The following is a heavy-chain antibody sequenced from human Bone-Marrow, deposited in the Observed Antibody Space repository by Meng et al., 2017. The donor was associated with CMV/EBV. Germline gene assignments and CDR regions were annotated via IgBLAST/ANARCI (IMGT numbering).Heavy chain of an antibody. D-gene: IGHD2-2*02. CDR1: GYTFTSYD. Sequence: ASVKVSCKASGYTFTSYDINWVRQATGQGLEWMGWMNPNSGNTGYAQKFQGRVTMTRNTSISTAYMELSSLRSEDTAVYYCARGCAIKVSKSSTSCYTSREVIPSNTRNYYYGMDVWGQGTTVTGSS. CDR3: ARGCAIKVSKSSTSCYTSREVIPSNTRNYYYGMDV. J-gene: IGHJ6*01. CDR2: MNPNSGNT. V-gene: IGHV1-8*01.